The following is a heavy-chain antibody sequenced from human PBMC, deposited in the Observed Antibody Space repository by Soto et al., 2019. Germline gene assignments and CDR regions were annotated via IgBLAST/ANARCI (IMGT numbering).Heavy chain of an antibody. D-gene: IGHD1-1*01. J-gene: IGHJ5*02. CDR2: VYNSGST. CDR3: ARRAVVAETGNLDNGLAP. CDR1: GGSITSYN. Sequence: SEPLSHTCTVSGGSITSYNWNWLRQPPGKALEWIGYVYNSGSTNYNPSLKSRVTISVDTSKNQFSLKVNSVTAADTAVFYCARRAVVAETGNLDNGLAPWGRGTLVTVSS. V-gene: IGHV4-59*01.